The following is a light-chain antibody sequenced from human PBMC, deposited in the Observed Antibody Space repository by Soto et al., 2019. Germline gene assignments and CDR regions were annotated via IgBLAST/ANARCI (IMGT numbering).Light chain of an antibody. CDR2: GAS. J-gene: IGKJ1*01. CDR3: QQYYKWPWT. Sequence: EIVMTQSPATLSVSPGERATLSCRASQSVVTNLAWYRQKPGQAPRLLIYGASTRATGIPARFSSSGSGTEFTLTISSLQSEDFAVYYCQQYYKWPWTFGPGTKVDIK. V-gene: IGKV3-15*01. CDR1: QSVVTN.